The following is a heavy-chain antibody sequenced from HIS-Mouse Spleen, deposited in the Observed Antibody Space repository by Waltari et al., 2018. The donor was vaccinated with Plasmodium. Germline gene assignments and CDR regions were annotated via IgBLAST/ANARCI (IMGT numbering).Heavy chain of an antibody. CDR2: INHSGST. Sequence: QVQLQQWGAGLLKPSETLSLTCAVYGGSFSGYYWSLIRRPPGKGLEWIGEINHSGSTNYNPSLKSRVTISVDTSKNQFSLKLSSVTAADTAVYYCARGGGYSYGPGWFDPWGQGTLVTVSS. CDR3: ARGGGYSYGPGWFDP. D-gene: IGHD5-18*01. V-gene: IGHV4-34*01. J-gene: IGHJ5*02. CDR1: GGSFSGYY.